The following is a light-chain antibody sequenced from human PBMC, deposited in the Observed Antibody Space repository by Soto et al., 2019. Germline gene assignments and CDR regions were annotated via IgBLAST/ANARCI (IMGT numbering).Light chain of an antibody. CDR1: QSVSSY. J-gene: IGKJ4*01. CDR3: QQRSNWPPLT. CDR2: DAS. V-gene: IGKV3-11*01. Sequence: EIVLTQSPATLSLSPGERATLSCRASQSVSSYLAWYQQKPGQAPRLLIYDASNRATGIPARFSGSGSGTDFTLTIRRLEPGDFAVYYCQQRSNWPPLTFGGGTKVEIK.